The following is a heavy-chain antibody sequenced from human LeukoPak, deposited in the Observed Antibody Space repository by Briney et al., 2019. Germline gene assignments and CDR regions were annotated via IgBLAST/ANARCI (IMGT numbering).Heavy chain of an antibody. CDR2: TRYDGSDK. J-gene: IGHJ4*02. CDR1: GFIFSSYG. D-gene: IGHD4-17*01. V-gene: IGHV3-30*02. CDR3: AKDLTTVTSQGDY. Sequence: GGSLRLSCAASGFIFSSYGMHWVRQAPGKGPGWVAFTRYDGSDKYSADSVKGRFTISRDDSKNTLYLQMNSLRAEDTAVYYCAKDLTTVTSQGDYWGQGTLVTVSS.